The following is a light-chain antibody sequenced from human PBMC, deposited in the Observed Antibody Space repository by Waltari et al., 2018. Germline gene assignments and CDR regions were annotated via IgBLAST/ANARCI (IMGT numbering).Light chain of an antibody. CDR1: RSNIGNNS. CDR3: SSWDDSLNGPA. V-gene: IGLV1-44*01. CDR2: NTN. J-gene: IGLJ3*02. Sequence: QSVLTQPPSASGTPGQRVTISCSGSRSNIGNNSVNWYQQLPRTAPKLLMYNTNQRPSGVPDRFFGSRSGTSASLAISGLQSEDEGDYYCSSWDDSLNGPAFGGGTKVTVL.